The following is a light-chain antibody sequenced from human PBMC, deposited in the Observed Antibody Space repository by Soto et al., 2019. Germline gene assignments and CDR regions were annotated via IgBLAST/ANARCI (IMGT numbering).Light chain of an antibody. J-gene: IGLJ1*01. CDR2: QDT. CDR1: KLGEKY. Sequence: SYELTQPPSVSVSPGQTASITCSGDKLGEKYACWYQQKPGQPPVLVIYQDTKRPSGIPERFSGSNSGNTATLTISGTQAMDEADYYCQAWDYSTAYYVFGPGTKVTVL. CDR3: QAWDYSTAYYV. V-gene: IGLV3-1*01.